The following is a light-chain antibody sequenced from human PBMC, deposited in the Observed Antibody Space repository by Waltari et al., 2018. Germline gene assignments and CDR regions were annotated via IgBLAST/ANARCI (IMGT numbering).Light chain of an antibody. CDR2: AAS. Sequence: DTQMTQSPSSLSASVGDRVTITCRASQFVSNYLNWYQHKLGKAPKLLISAASSLQGGVPSRFSGSGSGTDFILTISSLQPEDFATYYCQQTYTSPPEYTFGQGTKLEIK. J-gene: IGKJ2*01. CDR1: QFVSNY. V-gene: IGKV1-39*01. CDR3: QQTYTSPPEYT.